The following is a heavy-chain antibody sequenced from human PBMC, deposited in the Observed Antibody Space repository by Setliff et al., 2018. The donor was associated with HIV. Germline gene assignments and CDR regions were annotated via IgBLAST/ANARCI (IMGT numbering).Heavy chain of an antibody. Sequence: ASVKVSCKASGGTFSSYPISWVRQAPGQGLEWMGWIGTYNGDTNYAQKFQGRVTMTTDTSTSTAYMELRSLISDDTAVYYCAREGLWFGDRGYYMDVWGTGTAVTVSS. CDR1: GGTFSSYP. CDR3: AREGLWFGDRGYYMDV. CDR2: IGTYNGDT. J-gene: IGHJ6*03. V-gene: IGHV1-18*01. D-gene: IGHD3-10*01.